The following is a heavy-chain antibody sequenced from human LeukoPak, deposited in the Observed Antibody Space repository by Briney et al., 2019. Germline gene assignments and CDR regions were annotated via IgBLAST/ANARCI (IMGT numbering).Heavy chain of an antibody. Sequence: SETLSLTCAVYGGSFSGYYWSWIRQPPGKGLEWIGEINHSGSTNYNPSLKSRVTISVDTSKNQFSLKLSSVTAADTAVYYCARGDRGGAFDIWGQGTMVTVSS. D-gene: IGHD3-16*01. J-gene: IGHJ3*02. CDR2: INHSGST. CDR1: GGSFSGYY. CDR3: ARGDRGGAFDI. V-gene: IGHV4-34*01.